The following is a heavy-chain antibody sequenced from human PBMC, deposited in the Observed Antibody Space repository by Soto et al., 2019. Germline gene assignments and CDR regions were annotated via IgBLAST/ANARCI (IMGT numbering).Heavy chain of an antibody. J-gene: IGHJ5*01. V-gene: IGHV6-1*01. CDR1: GDSVSSNSSA. CDR2: TYYRSTTWYT. D-gene: IGHD1-26*01. Sequence: PSQTLSLPCAISGDSVSSNSSACNFIRQSPSRGLEWLGRTYYRSTTWYTDYAVSVKSRITINPDTSKNQFSLQLNSVTPEDTAVYYCARLGGGFDSWGQGILVTVSS. CDR3: ARLGGGFDS.